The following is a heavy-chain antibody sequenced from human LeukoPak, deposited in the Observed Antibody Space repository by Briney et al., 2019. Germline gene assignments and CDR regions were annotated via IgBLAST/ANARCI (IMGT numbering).Heavy chain of an antibody. J-gene: IGHJ6*02. D-gene: IGHD2-21*02. CDR2: INPNSGGT. V-gene: IGHV1-2*02. Sequence: ASVKVSCKASGYTFTSYGISWVRQAPGQGLEWMGWINPNSGGTNYAQKFQGRVTMTRDTSISTAYMELSRLRSDDTAVYYCAGEDIVVVTAIQRSYGMDVWGQGTTVTVSS. CDR1: GYTFTSYG. CDR3: AGEDIVVVTAIQRSYGMDV.